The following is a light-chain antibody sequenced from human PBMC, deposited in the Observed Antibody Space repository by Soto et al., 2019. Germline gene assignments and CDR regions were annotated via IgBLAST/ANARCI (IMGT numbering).Light chain of an antibody. CDR3: QQRSNWWET. J-gene: IGKJ1*01. V-gene: IGKV3-11*01. CDR2: DAS. CDR1: QSVSSD. Sequence: EIVLTQSPATLSLSPGERATLSCRASQSVSSDLAWYQQKPGQAPRLLIYDASNRATGIPARFSGSGSGTDFTLTISSLEPEDFAVYYCQQRSNWWETFGQGTKVEIK.